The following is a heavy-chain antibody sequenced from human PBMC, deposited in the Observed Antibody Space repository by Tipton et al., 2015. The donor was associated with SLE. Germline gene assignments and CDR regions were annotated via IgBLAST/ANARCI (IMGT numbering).Heavy chain of an antibody. CDR1: GFTFSSYA. CDR2: IYSGGSST. CDR3: AKGGHCSGGSCYSDY. Sequence: PLRLSCAASGFTFSSYAMSWVRQAPGKGLEWVSVIYSGGSSTYYADSVKGRFTISRDNSKNTLYLQMNSLRAEDTAVYYCAKGGHCSGGSCYSDYWGQGTLVTVSS. V-gene: IGHV3-23*03. D-gene: IGHD2-15*01. J-gene: IGHJ4*02.